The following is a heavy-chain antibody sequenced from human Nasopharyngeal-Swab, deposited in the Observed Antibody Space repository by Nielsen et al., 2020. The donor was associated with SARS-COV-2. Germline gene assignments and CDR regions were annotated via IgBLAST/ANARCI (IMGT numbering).Heavy chain of an antibody. CDR1: GGSISSYY. J-gene: IGHJ4*02. CDR2: IYYSGST. Sequence: SETLSLTCTVSGGSISSYYWSWIRRPPGKGLEWIGYIYYSGSTNYNPSLKSRVTISVDTSKNQFSLKLSSVTAADTAVYYCARPMVRGVINPFDYWGQGTLVTVSS. CDR3: ARPMVRGVINPFDY. V-gene: IGHV4-59*01. D-gene: IGHD3-10*01.